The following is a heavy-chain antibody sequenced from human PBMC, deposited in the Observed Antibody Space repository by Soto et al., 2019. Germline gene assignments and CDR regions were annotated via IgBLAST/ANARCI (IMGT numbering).Heavy chain of an antibody. Sequence: ASVKVSCKASGYTFTSYGISWVRQAPGQGLEWMGWISAYNGNTNYAQKLQGRVTMTTDTSTSTAYMELRSLRSDDTAVYYCARKVDYYGSGRLNYYYYMDVWGKGTTVTVSS. CDR1: GYTFTSYG. J-gene: IGHJ6*03. V-gene: IGHV1-18*01. CDR2: ISAYNGNT. CDR3: ARKVDYYGSGRLNYYYYMDV. D-gene: IGHD3-10*01.